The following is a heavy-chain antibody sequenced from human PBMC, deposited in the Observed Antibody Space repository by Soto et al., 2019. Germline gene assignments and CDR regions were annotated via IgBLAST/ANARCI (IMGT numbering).Heavy chain of an antibody. CDR2: VNSIGSIT. D-gene: IGHD5-18*01. V-gene: IGHV3-74*01. J-gene: IGHJ4*02. Sequence: QLVESGGGFVQPGGSLRLSCAASGLTLSSFWMHWVRQAPGKGLLWVSRVNSIGSITNYADSVKGRFTISRDNARNTLYLQMNSLRPEDTAVYFCARGTTYGYVSYFDNSGQGTLVTVSS. CDR3: ARGTTYGYVSYFDN. CDR1: GLTLSSFW.